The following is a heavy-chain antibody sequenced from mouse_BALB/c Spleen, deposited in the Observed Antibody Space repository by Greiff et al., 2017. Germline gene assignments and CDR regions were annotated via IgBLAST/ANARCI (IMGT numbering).Heavy chain of an antibody. CDR3: ARYEDTTSWYFDV. CDR2: IYPGDGDT. Sequence: VQLQQSGPELVKPGASVKISCKASGYAFSSSWMNWVKQRPGQGLEWIGRIYPGDGDTNYNGKFKGKATLTADKSSSTAYMQLSSLTSVDSAVYFCARYEDTTSWYFDVWGAGTTVTVSS. CDR1: GYAFSSSW. J-gene: IGHJ1*01. V-gene: IGHV1-82*01. D-gene: IGHD1-1*01.